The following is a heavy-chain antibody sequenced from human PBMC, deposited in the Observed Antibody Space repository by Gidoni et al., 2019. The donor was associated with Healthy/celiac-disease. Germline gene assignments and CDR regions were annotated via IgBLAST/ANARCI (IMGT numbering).Heavy chain of an antibody. CDR3: ARGDSSDWYDY. J-gene: IGHJ4*02. Sequence: QVQLQESGPGLVKPSETLSLTCTVSGGSISSYYWSWIRQPPGKGLEWIGYIYYSGSTNYNPSLKSRVTISVDTSKNQFSLKLSSVTAADTAVYYCARGDSSDWYDYWGQGTLVTVSS. D-gene: IGHD6-19*01. CDR2: IYYSGST. V-gene: IGHV4-59*01. CDR1: GGSISSYY.